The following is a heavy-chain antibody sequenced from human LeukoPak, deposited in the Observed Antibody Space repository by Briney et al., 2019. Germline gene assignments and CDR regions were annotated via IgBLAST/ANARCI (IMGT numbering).Heavy chain of an antibody. CDR2: INQGEGEK. CDR3: AKDREAVAGKGPNWFDP. CDR1: GFTFSSHW. J-gene: IGHJ5*02. V-gene: IGHV3-7*03. D-gene: IGHD6-19*01. Sequence: PGGSLRLSCVDSGFTFSSHWMSWVRQAPGKGLEWVANINQGEGEKYYVDSVKGRFTISRDNAKKSLFLQMNSLRAEDTAVYYCAKDREAVAGKGPNWFDPWGQGTLVTVSS.